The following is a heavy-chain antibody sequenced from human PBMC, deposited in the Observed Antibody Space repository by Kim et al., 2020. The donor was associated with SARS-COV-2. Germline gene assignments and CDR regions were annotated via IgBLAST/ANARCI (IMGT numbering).Heavy chain of an antibody. V-gene: IGHV1-3*01. J-gene: IGHJ4*02. CDR2: SNAGTANT. Sequence: ASGKVSCKASGYTFTSFAIHWVRQAPGQGLEWMGWSNAGTANTKYSQKFQGRVTITRDTSASTAYMELSSLRSEDTAVYYCARDHRYCSSTRCYGEAIDYWGQGTLVTVSS. D-gene: IGHD2-2*01. CDR3: ARDHRYCSSTRCYGEAIDY. CDR1: GYTFTSFA.